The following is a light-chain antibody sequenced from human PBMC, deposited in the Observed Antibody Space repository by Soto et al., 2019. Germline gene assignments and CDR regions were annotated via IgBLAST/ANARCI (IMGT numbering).Light chain of an antibody. CDR3: QVCDSSSDRDVV. CDR2: YDS. J-gene: IGLJ2*01. V-gene: IGLV3-21*04. CDR1: NIGSKS. Sequence: SYELTQPPSVSVAPGKTARITCGGNNIGSKSVHWYQQKPGPAPVLVIYYDSDRPSGIPERFSGSNSGNTATLTISRVEAGDEADYYCQVCDSSSDRDVVFGGGTKLTVL.